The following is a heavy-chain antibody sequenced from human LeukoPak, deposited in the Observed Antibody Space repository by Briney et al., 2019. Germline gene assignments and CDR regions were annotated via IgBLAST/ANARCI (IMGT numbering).Heavy chain of an antibody. CDR3: ARGTTYD. J-gene: IGHJ4*02. Sequence: GRSLRLSCAASGFTFSSYAMHWVRQAPGKGLEWVAVISYDGSNKYYADSVKGRFTISRDSSKNTLYLQMNSLRAEDTAVYYCARGTTYDWGQGTLVTVSS. CDR1: GFTFSSYA. D-gene: IGHD2/OR15-2a*01. V-gene: IGHV3-30*04. CDR2: ISYDGSNK.